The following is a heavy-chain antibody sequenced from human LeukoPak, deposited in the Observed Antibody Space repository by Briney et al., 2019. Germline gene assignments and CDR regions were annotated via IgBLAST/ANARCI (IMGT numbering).Heavy chain of an antibody. D-gene: IGHD6-13*01. J-gene: IGHJ4*02. CDR3: ARRRIAAAGRTYYFDY. CDR1: GGSFSSTNNY. V-gene: IGHV4-39*01. CDR2: ISYSGST. Sequence: SETLSLTCAVSGGSFSSTNNYWAWIRQPPGKGLEWIGSISYSGSTSYNPSLKSRVTISVDTSKNQFSLKLSSVTAADTAVYYCARRRIAAAGRTYYFDYWGQGTLVTVSS.